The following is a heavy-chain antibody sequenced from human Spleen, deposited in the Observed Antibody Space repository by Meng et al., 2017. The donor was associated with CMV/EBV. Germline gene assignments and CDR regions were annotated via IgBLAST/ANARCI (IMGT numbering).Heavy chain of an antibody. CDR3: ATNTGPANAPFDP. J-gene: IGHJ5*02. CDR2: MYYSGST. D-gene: IGHD2-8*02. Sequence: SETLSLTCTVSGDSVSSSSYYWGWIRQPPGKGLEWIGTMYYSGSTYYNPSLKSRVTISVDTSKNQFSLKLSSVTAADTAVYYCATNTGPANAPFDPWGQGTLVTVSS. CDR1: GDSVSSSSYY. V-gene: IGHV4-39*07.